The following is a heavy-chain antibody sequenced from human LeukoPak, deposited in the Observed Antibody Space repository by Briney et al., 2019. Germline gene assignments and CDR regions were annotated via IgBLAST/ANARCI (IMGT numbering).Heavy chain of an antibody. CDR2: ISSSGSTI. J-gene: IGHJ3*02. CDR3: ARDVYYDSSGYQYGNAFDI. D-gene: IGHD3-22*01. CDR1: GFTFSSYA. V-gene: IGHV3-48*04. Sequence: GGSLRLSCAASGFTFSSYAMSWVRQAPGKGLEWVSYISSSGSTIYYADSVKGRFTISRDNAKNSLYLQMNSLRAEDTAVYYCARDVYYDSSGYQYGNAFDIWGQGTMVTVSS.